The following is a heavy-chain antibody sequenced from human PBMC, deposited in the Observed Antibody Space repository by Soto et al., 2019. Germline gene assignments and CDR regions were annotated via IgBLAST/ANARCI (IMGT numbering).Heavy chain of an antibody. D-gene: IGHD3-16*01. CDR1: GFTFSNYA. CDR2: IRGSGGRS. J-gene: IGHJ4*02. Sequence: EVQLLDSGGGLVQPGGSLRLSCAASGFTFSNYAMTWVRQAPGKGLEWVSGIRGSGGRSYYADSVKGRFTISRDNSKSTLYLQMSSLRAEDTAVYYGAKAYFVWSSEKPYYFDYWGQGTLVTVSS. CDR3: AKAYFVWSSEKPYYFDY. V-gene: IGHV3-23*01.